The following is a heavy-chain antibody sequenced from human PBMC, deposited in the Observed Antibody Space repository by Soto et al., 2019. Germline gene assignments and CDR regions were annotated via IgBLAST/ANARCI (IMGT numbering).Heavy chain of an antibody. CDR1: GGSISSGGYY. J-gene: IGHJ6*02. CDR2: IYYSGST. CDR3: ARRIVVVPAAIGLPYYYYGMDV. D-gene: IGHD2-2*01. V-gene: IGHV4-31*03. Sequence: QVQLQESGPGLVKPSQTLSLTCTVSGGSISSGGYYWSWIRQHPGKGLEWFGYIYYSGSTYYNPSLKSRVTISVDTSKTQFSLKLSSVTAADTAVYYCARRIVVVPAAIGLPYYYYGMDVWGQGTTVTVSS.